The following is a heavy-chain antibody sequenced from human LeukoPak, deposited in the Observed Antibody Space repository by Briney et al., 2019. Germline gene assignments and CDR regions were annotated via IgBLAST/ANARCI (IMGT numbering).Heavy chain of an antibody. Sequence: GGSLRLSCAASGFTVSSNYMSWVRQAPGKGLEWVSVIYSGGTTYYADSVKGRFTISRDNSKNTLYLQMNSLRAEDTAVYYCARILDSAWGELGYWGQGTLVTVSS. J-gene: IGHJ4*02. CDR2: IYSGGTT. CDR3: ARILDSAWGELGY. V-gene: IGHV3-66*02. D-gene: IGHD6-19*01. CDR1: GFTVSSNY.